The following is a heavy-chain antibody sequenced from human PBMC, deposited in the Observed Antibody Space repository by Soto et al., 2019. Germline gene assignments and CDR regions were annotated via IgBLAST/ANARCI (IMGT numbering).Heavy chain of an antibody. Sequence: PGGSLRLSCAASGFTFSSYGMHWVRQAPGKGLEWVAVIWYDGSNKYYADSMKGRFTISRDNSKNTLYLQMNSLRAEDTAVYYCARDWSRGFDPWGQGTLVTVSS. CDR2: IWYDGSNK. J-gene: IGHJ5*02. CDR1: GFTFSSYG. CDR3: ARDWSRGFDP. V-gene: IGHV3-33*01. D-gene: IGHD3-3*01.